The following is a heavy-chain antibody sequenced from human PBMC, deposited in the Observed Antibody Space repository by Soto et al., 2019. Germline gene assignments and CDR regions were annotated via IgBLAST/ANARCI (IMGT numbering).Heavy chain of an antibody. Sequence: PGGSLRLSCAASGFTFSDYYMSWIRQAPGKGLEWVSYISSSGSTIYYADSVKGRFTISRDNAKNSLYLQMNSLRAEDTAVYYCARVFCTNGVCYEVDYWGQGTLVTVSS. CDR3: ARVFCTNGVCYEVDY. J-gene: IGHJ4*02. CDR2: ISSSGSTI. D-gene: IGHD2-8*01. CDR1: GFTFSDYY. V-gene: IGHV3-11*01.